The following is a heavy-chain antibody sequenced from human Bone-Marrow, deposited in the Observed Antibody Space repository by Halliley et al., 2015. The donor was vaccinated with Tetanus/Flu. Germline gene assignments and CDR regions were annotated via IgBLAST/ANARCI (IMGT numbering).Heavy chain of an antibody. V-gene: IGHV5-51*01. J-gene: IGHJ4*02. D-gene: IGHD3-10*01. CDR2: IWPKDSRT. CDR3: ARRRYGSGSYYDF. Sequence: WMGIIWPKDSRTRYNPSFEGQVTMSVDTSITTAYLQWGRLRASDSAIYYCARRRYGSGSYYDFWGQGTLVTVSS.